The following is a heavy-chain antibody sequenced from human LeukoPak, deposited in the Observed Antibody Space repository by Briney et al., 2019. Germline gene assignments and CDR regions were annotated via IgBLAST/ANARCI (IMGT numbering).Heavy chain of an antibody. V-gene: IGHV3-7*01. J-gene: IGHJ4*02. CDR2: IKEDGSEK. D-gene: IGHD4-23*01. CDR1: AFTFSKYW. CDR3: ATARGYSTFDY. Sequence: PGGTLRLSCAASAFTFSKYWMSWVRRAPGKGLEWVADIKEDGSEKNYVDSVKGRFTISRDNDKNSLYLQMNRLRVDDTAVYYCATARGYSTFDYWGQGTLVTVSS.